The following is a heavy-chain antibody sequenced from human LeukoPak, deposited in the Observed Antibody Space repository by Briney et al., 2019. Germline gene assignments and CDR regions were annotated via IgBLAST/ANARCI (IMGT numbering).Heavy chain of an antibody. V-gene: IGHV3-48*01. CDR2: ISSSSTI. J-gene: IGHJ4*02. D-gene: IGHD6-19*01. CDR1: GFTFSSYS. CDR3: ARDCPRSGWYVSWGVDY. Sequence: GGSLRLSCAASGFTFSSYSMNWVRQAPGKGLEWVSYISSSSTIYYADSVKGRFTISRDNAKNSLYLQMNSLRAEDTAVYYCARDCPRSGWYVSWGVDYWGQGTLVTVSS.